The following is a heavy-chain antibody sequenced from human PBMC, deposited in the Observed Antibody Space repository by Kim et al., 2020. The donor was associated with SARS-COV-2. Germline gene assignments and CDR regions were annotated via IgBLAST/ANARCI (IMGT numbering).Heavy chain of an antibody. V-gene: IGHV1-18*01. D-gene: IGHD3-16*02. CDR1: GYTFTSYG. Sequence: ASVKVSCKASGYTFTSYGISWVRQAPGQGLEWMGWISAYNGNTNYAQKLQGRVTMTTDTSTSTAYMELRSLRSDDTAVYYCARAKSGGYDYVWGSYRYPLDYWGQGTLVTVSS. CDR3: ARAKSGGYDYVWGSYRYPLDY. J-gene: IGHJ4*02. CDR2: ISAYNGNT.